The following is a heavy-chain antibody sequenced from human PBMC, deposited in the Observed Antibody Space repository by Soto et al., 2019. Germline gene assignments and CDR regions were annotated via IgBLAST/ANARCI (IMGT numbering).Heavy chain of an antibody. J-gene: IGHJ6*02. Sequence: PSETLSLTCAVSGYSISSGYYWGWIRQPPGKGLEWIGSIYHSGSTYYNPSLKSRVTISVDTSKNQFSLKLSSVTAADTAVYYCARDRYYYDSNGYYYGMDVWGQGTTVTVSS. CDR2: IYHSGST. CDR1: GYSISSGYY. D-gene: IGHD3-22*01. CDR3: ARDRYYYDSNGYYYGMDV. V-gene: IGHV4-38-2*02.